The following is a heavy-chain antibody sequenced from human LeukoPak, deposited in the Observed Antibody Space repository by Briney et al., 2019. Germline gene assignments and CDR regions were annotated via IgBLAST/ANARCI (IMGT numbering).Heavy chain of an antibody. J-gene: IGHJ4*02. V-gene: IGHV3-30*18. D-gene: IGHD6-19*01. CDR1: GFTFSSYG. CDR3: AKARTGYSSGRVDY. CDR2: ISYDGSNK. Sequence: GGSLRLSCAASGFTFSSYGMHWVRQAPSKGLEWVAVISYDGSNKYYADSVKGRFTISRDNSKNTLYLQMNSLRAEDTAVYYCAKARTGYSSGRVDYWGQGTLVTVSS.